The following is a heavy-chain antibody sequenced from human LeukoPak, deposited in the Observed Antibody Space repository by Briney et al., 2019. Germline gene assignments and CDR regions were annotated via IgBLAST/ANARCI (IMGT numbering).Heavy chain of an antibody. CDR1: GFTFSDYY. J-gene: IGHJ4*02. V-gene: IGHV3-7*01. D-gene: IGHD1-1*01. CDR2: IEPDGIER. Sequence: GGSLRLSCAASGFTFSDYYMSWIRQAPGKGLEWVANIEPDGIERNYVVSVKGRFTISRDDAKNSLYLQMNSLGAEDTAVYYCARESTEERPGYWGQGTRVTVSS. CDR3: ARESTEERPGY.